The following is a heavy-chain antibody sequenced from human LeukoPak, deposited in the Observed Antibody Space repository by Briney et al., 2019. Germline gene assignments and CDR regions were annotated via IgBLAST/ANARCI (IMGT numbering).Heavy chain of an antibody. J-gene: IGHJ4*02. Sequence: NSGGSLRLSCAASGFTFSSYDMNWVRQAPGKGLEWVSSISSRSTSIYYADSVKGRFAISRDNAKNSLYLQMNSLKAEDTAVYWCARDYIACDPLDYWGQGTLVTVSS. V-gene: IGHV3-21*01. D-gene: IGHD2-15*01. CDR3: ARDYIACDPLDY. CDR1: GFTFSSYD. CDR2: ISSRSTSI.